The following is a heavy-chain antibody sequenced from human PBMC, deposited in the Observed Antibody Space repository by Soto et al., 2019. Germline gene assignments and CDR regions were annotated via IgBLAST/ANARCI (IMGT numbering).Heavy chain of an antibody. J-gene: IGHJ4*02. CDR1: VDGKSIDT. CDR2: IIPILGIA. V-gene: IGHV1-69*02. Sequence: LLNLYCKSAVDGKSIDTGGCLSLNTKQGLEWMGRIIPILGIANYAQKFQGRVTITADKSTSTAYMELSSLRSEDTAVYFCAGANPQRGSGLLFDYWGQGTLVTSPQ. D-gene: IGHD2-21*01. CDR3: AGANPQRGSGLLFDY.